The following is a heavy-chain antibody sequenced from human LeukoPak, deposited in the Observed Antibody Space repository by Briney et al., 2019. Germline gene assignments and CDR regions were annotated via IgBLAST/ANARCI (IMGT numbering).Heavy chain of an antibody. CDR3: ARVSGASYMDV. CDR2: IGTADDT. Sequence: PGGSLRLSCAASGFTFSSYDMHWVRHATGKGLEWVSAIGTADDTYYPGSVKGRFTISRENAKNSLYLQMNSLRAGDTAVYYCARVSGASYMDVWGKGTTVTVSS. J-gene: IGHJ6*03. CDR1: GFTFSSYD. V-gene: IGHV3-13*01.